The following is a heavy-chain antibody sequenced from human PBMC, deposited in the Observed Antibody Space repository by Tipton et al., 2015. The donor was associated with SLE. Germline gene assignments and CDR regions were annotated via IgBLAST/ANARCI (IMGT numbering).Heavy chain of an antibody. CDR3: AKDRGVQGVGHFDY. V-gene: IGHV3-23*03. CDR1: GFTFSNSA. J-gene: IGHJ4*01. D-gene: IGHD3-10*01. CDR2: IYDGDDT. Sequence: SLRLSCAASGFTFSNSAMSWVRQAPGKGLEWVAVIYDGDDTYYADSVKGRITISRDSSKNTLFLQMNSLRAEDTAVYYCAKDRGVQGVGHFDYWGHGTMVTVSS.